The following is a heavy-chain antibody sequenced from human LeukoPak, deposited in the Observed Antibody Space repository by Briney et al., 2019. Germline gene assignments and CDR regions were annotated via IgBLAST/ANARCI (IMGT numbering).Heavy chain of an antibody. Sequence: GGSLRLSCAASGFTFDDYAMHWVRQAPGKGLEWVSGISWNSGSIGYADSVKGRFSISRDNAKNSLYLQMNSLRAEDTALYYCAKAPGSGSLDYWGQGTLVTVSS. J-gene: IGHJ4*02. D-gene: IGHD1-26*01. CDR2: ISWNSGSI. CDR3: AKAPGSGSLDY. V-gene: IGHV3-9*01. CDR1: GFTFDDYA.